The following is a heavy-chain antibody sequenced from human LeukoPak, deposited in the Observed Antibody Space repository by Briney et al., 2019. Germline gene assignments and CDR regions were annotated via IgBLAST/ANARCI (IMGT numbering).Heavy chain of an antibody. J-gene: IGHJ4*02. CDR3: ARVFKYYDSSGPMGY. Sequence: GGSLRLSCAASGFTFSTYWMNWVRQAPGKGLEWVANIKQDGSEKYYVDSVKGRFTISRDNAKNSLYLQMNSLRAEDTAVYYCARVFKYYDSSGPMGYWGQGTLVTVSS. V-gene: IGHV3-7*01. D-gene: IGHD3-22*01. CDR1: GFTFSTYW. CDR2: IKQDGSEK.